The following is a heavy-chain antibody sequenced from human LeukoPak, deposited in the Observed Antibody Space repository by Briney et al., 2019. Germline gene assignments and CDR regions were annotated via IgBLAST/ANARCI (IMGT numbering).Heavy chain of an antibody. V-gene: IGHV3-48*03. D-gene: IGHD1-14*01. Sequence: GGSLRLSCAASGFTFSSYEMNWVRQAPGKGLEWVSYISSSGSTIYYADFVKGRFTISRDNAKNSLYLQMNSLRAEDTAVYYCARDSDQETDDAFDIWGQGTMVTVSS. CDR3: ARDSDQETDDAFDI. CDR2: ISSSGSTI. CDR1: GFTFSSYE. J-gene: IGHJ3*02.